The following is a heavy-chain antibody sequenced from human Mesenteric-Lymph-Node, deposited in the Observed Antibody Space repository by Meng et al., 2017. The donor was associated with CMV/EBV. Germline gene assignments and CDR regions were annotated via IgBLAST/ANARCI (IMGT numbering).Heavy chain of an antibody. J-gene: IGHJ4*02. Sequence: GESLKISCAASGFTVSSNYMSWVRQAPGKGLEWVSVIYSGGSTYYADSVKGRFTISRDNSKNTLYLQMNSLRAEDTAVYYCARADYDSYWGQGTLVTVSS. CDR2: IYSGGST. CDR3: ARADYDSY. V-gene: IGHV3-53*01. D-gene: IGHD3-3*01. CDR1: GFTVSSNY.